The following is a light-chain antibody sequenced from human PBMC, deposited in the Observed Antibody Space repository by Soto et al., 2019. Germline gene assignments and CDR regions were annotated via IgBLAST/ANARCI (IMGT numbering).Light chain of an antibody. J-gene: IGLJ1*01. Sequence: QSALTQPASVSGSPGQSITISCTGTSSDVGGYNYVSWYQQHPGKAPKLMIYGVSNRPSGVSNRFSASKSGNTASLTISGLQAEDEADYYCNSYTSSSPPAYVFGTGTKVTVL. CDR1: SSDVGGYNY. CDR2: GVS. V-gene: IGLV2-14*01. CDR3: NSYTSSSPPAYV.